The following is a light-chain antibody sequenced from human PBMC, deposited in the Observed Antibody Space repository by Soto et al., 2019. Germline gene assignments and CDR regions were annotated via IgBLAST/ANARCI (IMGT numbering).Light chain of an antibody. V-gene: IGKV3-20*01. CDR3: QHYNSYSEA. Sequence: EIVLTQSLGTLSWSQGEGATVSCRASQSVSNNYLAWYQQKPGQAPRLLIYGASSRATGIPDRFSGSGSGTEFTLTISSLQPDDFATYYCQHYNSYSEAFGQGTKVDI. J-gene: IGKJ1*01. CDR2: GAS. CDR1: QSVSNNY.